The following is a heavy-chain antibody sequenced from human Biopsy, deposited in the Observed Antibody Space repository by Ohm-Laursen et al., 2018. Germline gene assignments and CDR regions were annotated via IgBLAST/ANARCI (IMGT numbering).Heavy chain of an antibody. D-gene: IGHD3-10*01. CDR1: GDSITRSY. CDR2: VFDRGTT. J-gene: IGHJ4*02. Sequence: SDTLSLTCPLSGDSITRSYWSWIRQSPGKGLEWIGHVFDRGTTNYNPSVRSRVTMSEDTSKKQFSLKMTSVTAADTAIYYCAHGSGSYYKWDYWGQGTLVTVSS. V-gene: IGHV4-59*08. CDR3: AHGSGSYYKWDY.